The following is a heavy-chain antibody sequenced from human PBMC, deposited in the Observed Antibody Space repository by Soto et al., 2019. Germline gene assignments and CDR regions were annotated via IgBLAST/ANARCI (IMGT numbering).Heavy chain of an antibody. Sequence: QVQLVESGGGVVQPGRSLRLSCAASGFTFSSYGMHWVRQAPGKGLEWVAVISYDGSNKYYADSVKGRFTISRDNSKNTLYLQINSLRPEDTAVYYCAKAGLWFGIGDYWGQGTLVTVSS. CDR1: GFTFSSYG. V-gene: IGHV3-30*18. CDR2: ISYDGSNK. D-gene: IGHD3-10*01. J-gene: IGHJ4*02. CDR3: AKAGLWFGIGDY.